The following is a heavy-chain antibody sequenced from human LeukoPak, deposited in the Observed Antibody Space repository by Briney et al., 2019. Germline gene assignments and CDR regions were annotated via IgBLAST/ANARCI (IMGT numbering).Heavy chain of an antibody. Sequence: GGSLRLSCAASGFTVSSNYMSWVRQAPGKGLEWVSVIYSGGTTYYADSVKGGFTISRDNSKNTLYLQMNSLRAEDTAVYYCARDLLGGSYVFDSWGQGTLVTVSS. V-gene: IGHV3-66*01. D-gene: IGHD1-26*01. CDR2: IYSGGTT. CDR3: ARDLLGGSYVFDS. J-gene: IGHJ4*02. CDR1: GFTVSSNY.